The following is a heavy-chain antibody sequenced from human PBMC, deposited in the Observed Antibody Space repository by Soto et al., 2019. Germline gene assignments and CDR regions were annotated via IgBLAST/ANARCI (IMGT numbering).Heavy chain of an antibody. D-gene: IGHD3-16*01. J-gene: IGHJ3*02. CDR3: EEDLGGTVNGRGAFCI. CDR1: GGSIRNDNFY. CDR2: ISYSGYN. Sequence: QVQLQESGQGLVKPSQTLSLTCTVSGGSIRNDNFYWSYLRQRPGKGLEWIGYISYSGYNFYHPSLKSRVVISVVPSKKQVSLILNFVTGPGTAVYYCEEDLGGTVNGRGAFCILGRGTMVTVSS. V-gene: IGHV4-31*03.